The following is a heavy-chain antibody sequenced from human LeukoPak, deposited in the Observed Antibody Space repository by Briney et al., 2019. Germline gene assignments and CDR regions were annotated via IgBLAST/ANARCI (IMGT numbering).Heavy chain of an antibody. CDR3: ATSGPGYYYGMDV. J-gene: IGHJ6*02. V-gene: IGHV4-39*01. CDR2: IYYSGYT. D-gene: IGHD2-15*01. Sequence: SETLSLTCTVSGGSISSSTYYWGWIRQLPGKGLEWIGSIYYSGYTYHNPSLETRVTMSVDTSKNQFSLKLPSVTAADPAVYYCATSGPGYYYGMDVWGQGTTVTVSS. CDR1: GGSISSSTYY.